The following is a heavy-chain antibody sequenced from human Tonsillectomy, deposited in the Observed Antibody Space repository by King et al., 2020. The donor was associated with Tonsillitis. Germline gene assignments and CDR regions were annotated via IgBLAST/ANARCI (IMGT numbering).Heavy chain of an antibody. CDR3: ARDIAVAGIEEALNAFDI. J-gene: IGHJ3*02. CDR1: GDSVSSNSAA. V-gene: IGHV6-1*01. CDR2: TYYRSKWYN. Sequence: VQLQQSGPGLVKPSQTLSLTCALSGDSVSSNSAAWNWIRQSPSRGLEWLGRTYYRSKWYNDYAVSVKSRITINPDTSKNQFSLQLNSVTPEDTAVYYCARDIAVAGIEEALNAFDIWGQGTMVTVSS. D-gene: IGHD6-19*01.